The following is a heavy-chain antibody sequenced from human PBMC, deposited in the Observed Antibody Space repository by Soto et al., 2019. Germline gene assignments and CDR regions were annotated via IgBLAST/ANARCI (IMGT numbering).Heavy chain of an antibody. CDR2: ISYDGSNK. CDR1: GFTFSSYS. Sequence: PGGSLRLSCAASGFTFSSYSMNWVRQAPGKGLEWVAVISYDGSNKYYADSVKGRFTISRDNSKNTLYLQMNSLRAEDTAVYYCARDVIVGALGSYWGQGTLVTVSS. J-gene: IGHJ4*02. V-gene: IGHV3-30-3*01. CDR3: ARDVIVGALGSY. D-gene: IGHD1-26*01.